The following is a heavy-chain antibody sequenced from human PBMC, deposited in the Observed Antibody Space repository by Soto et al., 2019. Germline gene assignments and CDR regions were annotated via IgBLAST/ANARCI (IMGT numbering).Heavy chain of an antibody. D-gene: IGHD3-10*01. J-gene: IGHJ4*02. CDR2: IYYSGST. CDR3: ARHRGIYGSGSDYEIDY. V-gene: IGHV4-39*01. Sequence: PSETLSLTCTVSGGSISSSSYYWGWIRQPPGKGLEWIGSIYYSGSTYYNPSLKSRVTISVDTSKNQFSVKLSSVTATDTAVYYCARHRGIYGSGSDYEIDYWGQGTLVTIS. CDR1: GGSISSSSYY.